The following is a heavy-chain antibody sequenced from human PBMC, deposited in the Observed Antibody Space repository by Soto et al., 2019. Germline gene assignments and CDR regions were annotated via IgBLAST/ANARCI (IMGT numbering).Heavy chain of an antibody. CDR1: GFTFSNYA. CDR3: ESQFVVGERATPLEFGD. J-gene: IGHJ4*02. V-gene: IGHV3-23*01. Sequence: EVQLLESGGGLVQPGGSLRLSCAASGFTFSNYAMGWVRQAPGKGLEWVSNISGDGAGRTYADSVKGRFTMSRNNSEKTLYLHMNRMGREVTAIDYCESQFVVGERATPLEFGDWGPGTLVTVSS. D-gene: IGHD2-15*01. CDR2: ISGDGAGR.